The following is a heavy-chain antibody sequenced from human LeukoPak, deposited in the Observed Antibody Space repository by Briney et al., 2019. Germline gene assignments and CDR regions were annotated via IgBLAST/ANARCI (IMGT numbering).Heavy chain of an antibody. Sequence: SETLSLTCTVSGGSISSSSYYWGWIRQPPGKGLEWIGSIYYSGSTYYNPSLKSRVTISVDTSKNQFSLKLSSVTAADTAVYYCARDLSPGYSYGLYFDYWGQGTLVTVSS. CDR3: ARDLSPGYSYGLYFDY. D-gene: IGHD5-18*01. J-gene: IGHJ4*02. CDR2: IYYSGST. CDR1: GGSISSSSYY. V-gene: IGHV4-39*07.